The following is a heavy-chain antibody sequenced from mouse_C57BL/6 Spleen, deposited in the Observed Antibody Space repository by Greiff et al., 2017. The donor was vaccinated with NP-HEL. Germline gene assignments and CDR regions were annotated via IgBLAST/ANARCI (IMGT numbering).Heavy chain of an antibody. CDR3: ARDSYYYGSSYNAMDY. Sequence: VQLQQSGAELVKPGASVKISCKASGYTFTDYYINWVKQRPGQGLEWIGKIGPGSGSTYYNEKFTGKATLTADKSSSTAYMQLSSLTSEDSAVYFCARDSYYYGSSYNAMDYWGQGTSVTVSS. CDR1: GYTFTDYY. J-gene: IGHJ4*01. D-gene: IGHD1-1*01. CDR2: IGPGSGST. V-gene: IGHV1-77*01.